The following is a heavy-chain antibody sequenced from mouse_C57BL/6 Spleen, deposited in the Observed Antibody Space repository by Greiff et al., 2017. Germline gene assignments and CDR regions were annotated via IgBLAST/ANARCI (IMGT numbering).Heavy chain of an antibody. CDR2: ISNEANGYTT. V-gene: IGHV7-3*01. CDR3: ATFINWYFDV. CDR1: GFTFTGYY. J-gene: IGHJ1*03. Sequence: EVQLVESGGGLVQPGGSLSLSCAASGFTFTGYYMTWVRQTPGKALEWLGSISNEANGYTTEYSASVRCRFTIARDNSQSILYRRMNALRAEDSASDYGATFINWYFDVWGTGTTVTVSS.